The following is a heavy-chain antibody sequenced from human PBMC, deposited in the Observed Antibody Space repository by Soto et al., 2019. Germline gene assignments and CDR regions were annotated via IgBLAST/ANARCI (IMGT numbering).Heavy chain of an antibody. D-gene: IGHD6-6*01. CDR1: GFTFSSYE. J-gene: IGHJ6*02. CDR2: ISSSGSTI. Sequence: GGSLRLSCAASGFTFSSYEMNWVRQAPGKGLEWVSYISSSGSTIYYADSVKGRFTISRDNAKNSLYLQMNSLRAEGTAVYYCARDEAARPGGRYYGMDVWGQGTTVTVSS. CDR3: ARDEAARPGGRYYGMDV. V-gene: IGHV3-48*03.